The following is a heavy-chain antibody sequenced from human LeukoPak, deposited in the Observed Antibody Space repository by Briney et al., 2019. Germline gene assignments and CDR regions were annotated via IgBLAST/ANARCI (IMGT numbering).Heavy chain of an antibody. J-gene: IGHJ4*02. V-gene: IGHV4-4*07. CDR1: GGSISSYY. Sequence: SETLSLTCTVSGGSISSYYWSWIRQPAGKGLEWIRRIYTSGSTNYNPSLKSRVTMSVDTSKNQFSLKLSSVTAADTAVYYCARAYLWFGESSGYYFDYWGQGTLVTVSS. D-gene: IGHD3-10*01. CDR2: IYTSGST. CDR3: ARAYLWFGESSGYYFDY.